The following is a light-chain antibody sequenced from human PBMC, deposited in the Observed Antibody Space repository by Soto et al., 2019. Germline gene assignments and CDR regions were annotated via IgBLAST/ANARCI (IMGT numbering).Light chain of an antibody. Sequence: EIVLTQFAATLSLSPGEGATLSCRASQSVSSYLAWYQQKRGQAPRLLIYDSSNRASGIPARFSGSGSGTDFRLTISSLEPEDFAVYYCQQRSSWPLTFGGGTKVEIK. CDR3: QQRSSWPLT. CDR2: DSS. J-gene: IGKJ4*01. CDR1: QSVSSY. V-gene: IGKV3-11*01.